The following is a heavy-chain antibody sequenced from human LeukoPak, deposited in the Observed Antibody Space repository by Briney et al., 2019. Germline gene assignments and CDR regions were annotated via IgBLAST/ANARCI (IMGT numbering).Heavy chain of an antibody. Sequence: GGSLRLSCAASGFTFSSYGMHWVRQAPGKGLEWVAVIWYDGSNKYYADSVKGRFTISRDNSKSTLYLQMNSLRAEDTAVYYCASDRAGPRPYYFDYWGQGTLVTVSS. V-gene: IGHV3-33*01. D-gene: IGHD6-19*01. CDR2: IWYDGSNK. CDR3: ASDRAGPRPYYFDY. J-gene: IGHJ4*02. CDR1: GFTFSSYG.